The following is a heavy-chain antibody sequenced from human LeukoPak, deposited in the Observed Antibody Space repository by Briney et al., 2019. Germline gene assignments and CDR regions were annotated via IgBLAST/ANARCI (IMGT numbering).Heavy chain of an antibody. CDR2: INSRSKNT. Sequence: PGGSLRLSCAASGFTFSSYSMNWVRQASGKGLEWVSSINSRSKNTYYADSVKGRFTISRDNAKNSLYLQMNSLRAEDTAVYYCARVGYSYAEQAFDIWGQGTMVTVSS. V-gene: IGHV3-21*01. J-gene: IGHJ3*02. CDR3: ARVGYSYAEQAFDI. CDR1: GFTFSSYS. D-gene: IGHD5-18*01.